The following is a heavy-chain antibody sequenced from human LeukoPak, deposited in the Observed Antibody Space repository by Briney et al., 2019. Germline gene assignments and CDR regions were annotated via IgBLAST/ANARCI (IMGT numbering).Heavy chain of an antibody. J-gene: IGHJ3*02. CDR1: GASISGHY. CDR3: ARDQISINAVDM. Sequence: PSETLSLTCNVSGASISGHYLTWIRQPPGKGLEWIGYISYIGSTNYNPSLKSRVTISVDTSKNQFSLKLRSVTAADTAVYYCARDQISINAVDMWGQGTMVTVSS. CDR2: ISYIGST. D-gene: IGHD1-14*01. V-gene: IGHV4-59*11.